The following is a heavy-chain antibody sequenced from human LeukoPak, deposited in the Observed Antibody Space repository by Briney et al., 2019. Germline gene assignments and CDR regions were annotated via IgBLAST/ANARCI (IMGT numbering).Heavy chain of an antibody. CDR2: IFPADSDT. J-gene: IGHJ4*02. D-gene: IGHD3-10*01. Sequence: HGESLKISCQVSGSIFTNYWIGWVRQLPGKGLESMGIIFPADSDTTSSPSFQGQFTISADKSISTVYLQWSSLKASDTAMYYCARQSRDGSKTRGYYFDYWGPGTQVTVSS. CDR3: ARQSRDGSKTRGYYFDY. V-gene: IGHV5-51*01. CDR1: GSIFTNYW.